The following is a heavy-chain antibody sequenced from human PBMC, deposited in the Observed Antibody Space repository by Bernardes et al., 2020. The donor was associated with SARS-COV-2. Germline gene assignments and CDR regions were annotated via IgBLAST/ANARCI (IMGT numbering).Heavy chain of an antibody. CDR1: GGSISSYY. J-gene: IGHJ2*01. Sequence: SETLSLTCTVSGGSISSYYWSWIRQPPGKGLEWIGYIYYSGSTNYNPSLKSRVTISVDTSKNQFSLKLSSVTAADTAVYYCASTYGSGTFNYWYFDLWGRGTLVTVSS. CDR2: IYYSGST. CDR3: ASTYGSGTFNYWYFDL. V-gene: IGHV4-59*01. D-gene: IGHD3-10*01.